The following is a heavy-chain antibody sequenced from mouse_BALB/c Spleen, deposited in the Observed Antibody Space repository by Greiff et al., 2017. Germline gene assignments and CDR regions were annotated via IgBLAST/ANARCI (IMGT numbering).Heavy chain of an antibody. CDR3: ARDDRYDVDYFDY. D-gene: IGHD2-14*01. Sequence: VQLQQSGAELAQPGASVKMSCKASGYTFTSYWMHWVKQRPGQGLEWIGYINPSTGYTEYNQKFKDKATLTADKSSSTAYMQLSSLTSEDSAVYYCARDDRYDVDYFDYWGQGTTRTVSS. J-gene: IGHJ2*01. CDR2: INPSTGYT. V-gene: IGHV1-7*01. CDR1: GYTFTSYW.